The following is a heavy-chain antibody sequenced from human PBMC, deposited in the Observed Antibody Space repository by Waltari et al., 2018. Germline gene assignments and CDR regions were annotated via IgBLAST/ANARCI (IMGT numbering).Heavy chain of an antibody. V-gene: IGHV3-33*01. CDR3: ARDIWRSGYQYFDY. D-gene: IGHD3-22*01. Sequence: QVQLVESGGGVVQPGRSLRLSCAASGFTFSSYGMHWVRQAPGKGLEWVAVIWYYGSNKYYADSVKGRFTISRDNSKNTLYLQMNSLRAEDTAVYYCARDIWRSGYQYFDYWGQGTLVTVSS. CDR2: IWYYGSNK. CDR1: GFTFSSYG. J-gene: IGHJ4*02.